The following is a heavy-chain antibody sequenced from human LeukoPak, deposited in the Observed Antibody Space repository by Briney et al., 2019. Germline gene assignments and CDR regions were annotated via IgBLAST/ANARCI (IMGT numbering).Heavy chain of an antibody. CDR3: TTSSYSSGLHYYYYYYMDV. CDR1: GFTFSNAW. D-gene: IGHD6-19*01. J-gene: IGHJ6*03. CDR2: IKSKTDGGTT. V-gene: IGHV3-15*01. Sequence: GGSLRLSCAASGFTFSNAWMNWVRQAPGKGLEWVGRIKSKTDGGTTDYAAPVKGRFTISRDDSEHTLSRQMNSLKTEDTAVYYCTTSSYSSGLHYYYYYYMDVWGKGTTVAVSS.